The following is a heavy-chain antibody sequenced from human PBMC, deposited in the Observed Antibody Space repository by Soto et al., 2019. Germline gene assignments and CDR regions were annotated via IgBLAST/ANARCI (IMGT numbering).Heavy chain of an antibody. J-gene: IGHJ4*02. CDR3: ATDRHTEVVYYFDS. CDR2: ISDDGSDK. Sequence: QVQLVESGGGVVQPGRSLTLSCAASGFPFSTYGMHWVRQAPAKGLEWVAVISDDGSDKYYADSVKGRFTVSRDNSKNTLYLQMNSLRAEDTAVYYLATDRHTEVVYYFDSWGQGTLVTVSS. V-gene: IGHV3-30*03. CDR1: GFPFSTYG.